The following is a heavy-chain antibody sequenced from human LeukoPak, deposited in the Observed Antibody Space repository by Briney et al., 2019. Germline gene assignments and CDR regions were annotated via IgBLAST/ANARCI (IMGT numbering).Heavy chain of an antibody. J-gene: IGHJ4*02. CDR3: ASRPHRRVISSTYYFDY. CDR2: IYYSGST. Sequence: WVRQAPGKGLEWIGSIYYSGSTYYNPSLKSRVTISVDTSKNQFSLKLSSVTAADTAVYYCASRPHRRVISSTYYFDYWGQGTLVTVSS. D-gene: IGHD3-9*01. V-gene: IGHV4-39*07.